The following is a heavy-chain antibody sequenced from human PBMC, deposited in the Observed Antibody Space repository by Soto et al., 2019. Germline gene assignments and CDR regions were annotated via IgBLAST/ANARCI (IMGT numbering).Heavy chain of an antibody. D-gene: IGHD4-17*01. J-gene: IGHJ4*02. CDR3: ARVFYDYGDFFDY. V-gene: IGHV3-30-3*01. CDR1: GFTFSSYA. Sequence: PGGSLRLSCAASGFTFSSYAMHWVRQAPGKGLEWVAVISYDGSNKYYADSVKGRFTISRDNSKNTLYLQMNSLRAEDTAVYYCARVFYDYGDFFDYWGQGTLVTVSS. CDR2: ISYDGSNK.